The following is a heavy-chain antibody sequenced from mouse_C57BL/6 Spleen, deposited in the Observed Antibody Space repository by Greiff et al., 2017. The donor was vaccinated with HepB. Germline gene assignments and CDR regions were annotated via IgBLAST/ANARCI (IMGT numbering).Heavy chain of an antibody. CDR2: ISSGGDYI. J-gene: IGHJ2*01. Sequence: EVQGVESGEGLVKPGGSLKLSCAASGFTFSSYAMSWVRQTPEKRLEWVAYISSGGDYIYYADTVKGRFTIARDNARNTLYLQMSSLKSEDTAMYYCTRDPDGYFDYWGQGTTLTVSS. V-gene: IGHV5-9-1*02. CDR1: GFTFSSYA. D-gene: IGHD2-3*01. CDR3: TRDPDGYFDY.